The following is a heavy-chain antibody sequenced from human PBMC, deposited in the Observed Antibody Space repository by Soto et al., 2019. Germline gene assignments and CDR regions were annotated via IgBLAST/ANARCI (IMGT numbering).Heavy chain of an antibody. V-gene: IGHV3-23*01. J-gene: IGHJ4*02. CDR3: AITSVTSGGVFDH. CDR2: ISGSGDST. CDR1: GFTFDTFA. D-gene: IGHD4-17*01. Sequence: GGSLRLSCAASGFTFDTFAITWVRQAPGKGLEWVSFISGSGDSTYYADSVKGRFTLSRDSSKNTVFLQMNSLSVADTALYYCAITSVTSGGVFDHWGQGTLVTVSS.